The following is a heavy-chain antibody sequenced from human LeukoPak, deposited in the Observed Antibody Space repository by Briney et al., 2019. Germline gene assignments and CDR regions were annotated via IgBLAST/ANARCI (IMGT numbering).Heavy chain of an antibody. V-gene: IGHV3-7*03. J-gene: IGHJ3*02. D-gene: IGHD6-25*01. CDR3: ARDVLAAGATVSFDS. CDR1: TFTFSNYW. CDR2: IKQDGSEK. Sequence: PGGSLTLSCAASTFTFSNYWMSWLRPAPGKGLEWVANIKQDGSEKYYVDPVKGRFTISRDNATTSLYLQMSSLRAEDTAVYYCARDVLAAGATVSFDSWGEGTMVTVSS.